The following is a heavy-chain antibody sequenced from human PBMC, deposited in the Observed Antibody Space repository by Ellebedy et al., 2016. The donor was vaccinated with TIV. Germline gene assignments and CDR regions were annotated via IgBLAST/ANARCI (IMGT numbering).Heavy chain of an antibody. J-gene: IGHJ4*02. CDR3: TREYIYDGSAYYYDFDF. CDR2: INTNTGNP. V-gene: IGHV7-4-1*02. CDR1: GYTFTGYA. Sequence: AASVKVSCKASGYTFTGYAINWVRQAPGQGLEWMGWINTNTGNPTYAQGFTGRFVFSLDTSVSTAFLQISSLKAEDTAVYYCTREYIYDGSAYYYDFDFWGQGTLVTVSS. D-gene: IGHD3-22*01.